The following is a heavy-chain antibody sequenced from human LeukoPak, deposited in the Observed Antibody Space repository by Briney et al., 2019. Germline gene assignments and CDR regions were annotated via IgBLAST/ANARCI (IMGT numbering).Heavy chain of an antibody. Sequence: GGSLRLSCAASGFTFSSYEMNWVRQAPGKGLEWVSSISSSSSYIYYADSVKGRFTISRDNAKNSLYLQMNSLRAEDTAVYYCARVGPWVNPDYYYYYMDVWGEGTTVTVSS. CDR3: ARVGPWVNPDYYYYYMDV. CDR2: ISSSSSYI. D-gene: IGHD1-14*01. V-gene: IGHV3-21*01. CDR1: GFTFSSYE. J-gene: IGHJ6*03.